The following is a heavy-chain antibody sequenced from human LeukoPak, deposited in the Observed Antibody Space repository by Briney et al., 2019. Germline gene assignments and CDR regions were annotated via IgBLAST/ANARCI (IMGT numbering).Heavy chain of an antibody. CDR2: INHSGST. CDR3: ARRGPMTDSSSSRPRPLPGEFDY. V-gene: IGHV4-34*01. D-gene: IGHD6-6*01. Sequence: SETLSLTCAVYGGSFSGYYWSWIRQPPGKRLEWIGEINHSGSTNYNPSLKSRVTISVDTSKNQFSLKLSSVTAADTAVYYCARRGPMTDSSSSRPRPLPGEFDYWGQGTLVTVSS. J-gene: IGHJ4*02. CDR1: GGSFSGYY.